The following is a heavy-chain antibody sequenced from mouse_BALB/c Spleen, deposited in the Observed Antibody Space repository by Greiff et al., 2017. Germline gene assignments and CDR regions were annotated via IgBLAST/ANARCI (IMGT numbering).Heavy chain of an antibody. Sequence: VQLKESGTVLARPGASVKMSCKASGYTFTSYWMHWVKQRPGQGLEWIGAIYPGNSDTSYNQKFKGKAKLTAVTSTSTAYMELSSLTNEDSAVYYCTRFFITLGFFDVWGAGTTVTVSS. J-gene: IGHJ1*01. CDR1: GYTFTSYW. V-gene: IGHV1-5*01. D-gene: IGHD1-2*01. CDR3: TRFFITLGFFDV. CDR2: IYPGNSDT.